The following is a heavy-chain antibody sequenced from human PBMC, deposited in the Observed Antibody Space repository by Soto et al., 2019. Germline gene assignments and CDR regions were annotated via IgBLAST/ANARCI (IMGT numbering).Heavy chain of an antibody. Sequence: QVQLVQSGGEVKRPGASGKVSCKTSGYTFSNYGITWVRQAPGQPLEWLGWISLYSDGTNYAQKFQGRVSMTTDTSTTTAYMELSSLRSDDTAVYYCARVVPGAEAWFGPWGQGTLVTVSS. J-gene: IGHJ5*02. CDR3: ARVVPGAEAWFGP. D-gene: IGHD2-2*01. V-gene: IGHV1-18*01. CDR1: GYTFSNYG. CDR2: ISLYSDGT.